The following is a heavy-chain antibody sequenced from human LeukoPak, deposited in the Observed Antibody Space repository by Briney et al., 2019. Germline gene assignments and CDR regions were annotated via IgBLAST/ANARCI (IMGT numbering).Heavy chain of an antibody. CDR3: ARGDSSWDYFDY. V-gene: IGHV3-30-3*01. J-gene: IGHJ4*02. Sequence: PGGSLRLSCAASGFTFSSYAMHWVRQAPGKGLEWVAVISYDGSNNYYADSVKGRFTISRDNSKNTLYLQMNSLRTEDTAVYYCARGDSSWDYFDYWGQGTLVTVSS. CDR2: ISYDGSNN. D-gene: IGHD6-13*01. CDR1: GFTFSSYA.